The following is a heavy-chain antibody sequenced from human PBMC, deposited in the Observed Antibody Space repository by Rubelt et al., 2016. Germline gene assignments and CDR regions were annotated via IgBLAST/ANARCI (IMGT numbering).Heavy chain of an antibody. CDR2: IIPILGIA. CDR3: ARDHCFSSTCYLDN. J-gene: IGHJ4*02. Sequence: QVQLVQSGAEVKKPGSSVKVSCKASGGTFSSYAISWVRQAPGQGLEWMGRIIPILGIANYAQKFQGRVTITADNSTSTAYMELSSLTSDDASVYYCARDHCFSSTCYLDNGCQGTLVIVSS. D-gene: IGHD2-2*01. CDR1: GGTFSSYA. V-gene: IGHV1-69*09.